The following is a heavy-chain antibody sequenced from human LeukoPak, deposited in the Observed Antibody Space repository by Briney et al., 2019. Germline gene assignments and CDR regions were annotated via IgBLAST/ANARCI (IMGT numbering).Heavy chain of an antibody. CDR1: GFTFSSYS. D-gene: IGHD6-6*01. CDR3: ARDPSIAGDGAFDI. J-gene: IGHJ3*02. Sequence: GGSLRLSCAASGFTFSSYSMNWVRQAPGKGLEWVSSISSSSSYIYYADSVKGRFTISRDNAKNSLYLQMNSLRAEDTAVYYCARDPSIAGDGAFDIWGQGTMVTVSS. V-gene: IGHV3-21*01. CDR2: ISSSSSYI.